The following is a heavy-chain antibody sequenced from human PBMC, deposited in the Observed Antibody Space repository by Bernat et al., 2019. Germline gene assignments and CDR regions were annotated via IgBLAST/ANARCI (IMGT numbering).Heavy chain of an antibody. Sequence: QVQLQQWGAGLLKPSETLSLTCAVYGGSFSGYYWSWIRQPPGKGLEWIGEINHSGSTNYNPSLKSRVTISVDTSKNQFSLKLSSVTAADTAVYYCASTFDDFWGGYYPKYFDYWGQGTLVTVSS. J-gene: IGHJ4*02. CDR3: ASTFDDFWGGYYPKYFDY. CDR1: GGSFSGYY. CDR2: INHSGST. D-gene: IGHD3-3*01. V-gene: IGHV4-34*01.